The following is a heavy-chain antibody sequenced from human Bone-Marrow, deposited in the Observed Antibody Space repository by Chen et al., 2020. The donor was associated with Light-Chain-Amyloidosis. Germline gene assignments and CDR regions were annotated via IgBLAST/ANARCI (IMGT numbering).Heavy chain of an antibody. CDR3: ARRRDGYNFDY. Sequence: EQLEQSGPEVKKPGESLKISCKGSGYTFPNYWIGWVRQMPGKGLVWMGVIYPNDSDARYSPSFEGQVTISADKSITTAYLQWRSLKASDTAMYYWARRRDGYNFDYWGQGTLVTVSS. CDR2: IYPNDSDA. D-gene: IGHD5-12*01. V-gene: IGHV5-51*01. CDR1: GYTFPNYW. J-gene: IGHJ4*02.